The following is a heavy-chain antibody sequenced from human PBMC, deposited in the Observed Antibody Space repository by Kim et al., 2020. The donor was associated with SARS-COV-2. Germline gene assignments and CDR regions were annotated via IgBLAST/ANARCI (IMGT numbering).Heavy chain of an antibody. V-gene: IGHV1-69*04. CDR1: GGTFSSYA. CDR3: ARTFKGHYGDYP. CDR2: IIPILGIA. Sequence: SVKVSCKASGGTFSSYAISWVRQAPGQGLEWMGRIIPILGIANYAQKFQGRVTITADKSTSTAYMELSSLRSEDTAVYYCARTFKGHYGDYPWGQGTLVTVSS. D-gene: IGHD4-17*01. J-gene: IGHJ5*02.